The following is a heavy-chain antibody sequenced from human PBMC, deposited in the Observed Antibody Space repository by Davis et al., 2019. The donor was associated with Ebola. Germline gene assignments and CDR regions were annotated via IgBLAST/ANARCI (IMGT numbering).Heavy chain of an antibody. CDR2: IFYSGNT. V-gene: IGHV4-31*03. J-gene: IGHJ6*02. CDR1: GGSINSGGYY. Sequence: PSETLSLTCTVSGGSINSGGYYWSWVRQHPGQGLEWIGYIFYSGNTYYNPSLKSRVTISLDMSKNQFFLRLSAVTAADTARYFCARFDFGVAFIYGMDVWGQGTTVTVSS. CDR3: ARFDFGVAFIYGMDV. D-gene: IGHD3-3*01.